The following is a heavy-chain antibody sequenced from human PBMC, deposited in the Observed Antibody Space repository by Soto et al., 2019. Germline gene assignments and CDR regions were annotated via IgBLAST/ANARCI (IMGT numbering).Heavy chain of an antibody. CDR2: INPSGGST. D-gene: IGHD6-19*01. V-gene: IGHV1-46*01. J-gene: IGHJ4*02. Sequence: ASVKVSCKASGYTFTSYYMHWVRQAPGQGLEWMGIINPSGGSTSYAQKFQGRVTMTRDTSTSTVYMELSSLRSEDTAVYYCARDHDIAVAGTALDYWGQGTLVTVSS. CDR3: ARDHDIAVAGTALDY. CDR1: GYTFTSYY.